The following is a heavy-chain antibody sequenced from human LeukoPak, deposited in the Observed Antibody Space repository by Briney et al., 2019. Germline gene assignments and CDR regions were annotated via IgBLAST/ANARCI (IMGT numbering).Heavy chain of an antibody. J-gene: IGHJ4*02. D-gene: IGHD6-13*01. Sequence: PSETLSLTCTVSGGSISSYYWSWIRQPPGKGLEWIGYIYTSGSTNYNPSLKSRVTMSVDTSKNQFSLRLSSVNAADTAVYYCARDILATSIAAPYYWGQGTLVTVSS. CDR3: ARDILATSIAAPYY. CDR1: GGSISSYY. CDR2: IYTSGST. V-gene: IGHV4-4*08.